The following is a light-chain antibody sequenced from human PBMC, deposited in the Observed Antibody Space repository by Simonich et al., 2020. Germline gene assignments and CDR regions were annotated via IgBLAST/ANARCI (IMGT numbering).Light chain of an antibody. V-gene: IGKV4-1*01. CDR1: QSVLYSSNNKNY. J-gene: IGKJ1*01. CDR3: QQYYSTPPWT. CDR2: WAS. Sequence: DIVMTQSSDSLAVSLGERATINCKSSQSVLYSSNNKNYLAWYQQKPVQPPKLLIYWASTRESVVPDRFSGSGSGTDFTLTISSLHAEDVAVYYCQQYYSTPPWTFGQGTKVEIK.